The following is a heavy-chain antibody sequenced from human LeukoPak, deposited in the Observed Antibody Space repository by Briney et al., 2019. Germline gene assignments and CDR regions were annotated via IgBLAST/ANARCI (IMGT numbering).Heavy chain of an antibody. CDR3: ARDHDGDYGDS. Sequence: PSETLSLTCAVSGGSISSSNWWSWVRQPPGKGLEWIGEIYHSGSTNYNPSLKSRVTMSVDTSKNQFSLKLSSVTAADTAVYYCARDHDGDYGDSWGQGTLVTVSS. D-gene: IGHD4-17*01. CDR1: GGSISSSNW. J-gene: IGHJ4*02. V-gene: IGHV4-4*02. CDR2: IYHSGST.